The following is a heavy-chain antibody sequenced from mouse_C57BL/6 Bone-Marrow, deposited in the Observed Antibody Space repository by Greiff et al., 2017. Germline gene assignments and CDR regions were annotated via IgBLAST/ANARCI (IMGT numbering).Heavy chain of an antibody. D-gene: IGHD1-1*01. J-gene: IGHJ3*01. Sequence: EVKLQESGAELVRPGASVKLSCTASGFNIKDDYMHWVKQRPEQGLEWIGWIDPENGDTDYASKFQGKATITADPSSNTAYLQLSSLTSEDTAVYYWTTDGLYGSSYVKAYWGQGTLVTVSA. CDR2: IDPENGDT. CDR1: GFNIKDDY. CDR3: TTDGLYGSSYVKAY. V-gene: IGHV14-4*01.